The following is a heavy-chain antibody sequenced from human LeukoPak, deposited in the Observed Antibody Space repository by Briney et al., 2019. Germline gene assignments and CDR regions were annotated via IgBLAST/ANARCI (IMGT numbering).Heavy chain of an antibody. CDR2: ISGSGDNT. CDR3: GKMMGHTLPKYYIDV. D-gene: IGHD1-26*01. J-gene: IGHJ6*01. CDR1: GFTFSGFA. Sequence: GWSLRLSCAASGFTFSGFAMSWVRRTPGKGLEWFSGISGSGDNTLYADSVKGRFTISRDNSKKTLYQQMNTPKDEHTTIYYCGKMMGHTLPKYYIDVWGQGTTVTVSS. V-gene: IGHV3-23*01.